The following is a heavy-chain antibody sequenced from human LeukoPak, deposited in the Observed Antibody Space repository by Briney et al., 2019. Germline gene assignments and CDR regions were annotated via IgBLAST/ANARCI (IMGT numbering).Heavy chain of an antibody. CDR1: GGSISSYY. V-gene: IGHV4-59*01. J-gene: IGHJ4*02. CDR3: ARDRDSYVVGGFDY. D-gene: IGHD5-18*01. CDR2: IYYSGST. Sequence: SETLSLTCTVSGGSISSYYWSWLRQPPGKGLEWIGYIYYSGSTNYNPSLKSRVTISVDTSKNQFSLNLSSVTAADTAVYYCARDRDSYVVGGFDYWGQGTLVTVSS.